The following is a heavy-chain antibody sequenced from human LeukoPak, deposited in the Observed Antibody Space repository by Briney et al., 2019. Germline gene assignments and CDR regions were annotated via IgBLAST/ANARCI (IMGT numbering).Heavy chain of an antibody. Sequence: GGSLRLSCAASGFTFIRYSMHWVRQAPGKGPESVSSIGSDGRRTHYANSVKGRFTISRDNSKNTLYLQMGSLRPEDMAVYYCARERKGDYEYWGQGTLVTVSS. D-gene: IGHD3-16*01. V-gene: IGHV3-64*01. CDR1: GFTFIRYS. J-gene: IGHJ4*02. CDR3: ARERKGDYEY. CDR2: IGSDGRRT.